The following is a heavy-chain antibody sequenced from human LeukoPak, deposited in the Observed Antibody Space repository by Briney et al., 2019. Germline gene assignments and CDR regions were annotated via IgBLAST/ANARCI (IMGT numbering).Heavy chain of an antibody. CDR1: GYTFTTYY. Sequence: GASVKVSCKASGYTFTTYYMHWVRQAPGQGLEWMGIIDPSGGSTSYAQKFQGRVTMTRDTSTSTVYMEPSSLRSDDTAVYYCARLSQQTFDIWGQGTLVTVSS. V-gene: IGHV1-46*01. CDR2: IDPSGGST. CDR3: ARLSQQTFDI. J-gene: IGHJ3*02.